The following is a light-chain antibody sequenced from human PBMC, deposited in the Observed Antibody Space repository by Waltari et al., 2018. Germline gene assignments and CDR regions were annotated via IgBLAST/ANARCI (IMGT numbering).Light chain of an antibody. CDR1: SADIGRYNL. CDR3: SSFESSRTWV. V-gene: IGLV2-23*02. CDR2: EVT. Sequence: QSALTQPASVSGSPGQSITIPCSGTSADIGRYNLVAWYQQLPGNAPKLVIYEVTERPAELSNGVSGAKSGNTASLTISGLHAEDEAEYYCSSFESSRTWVFGGGTKLTVL. J-gene: IGLJ3*02.